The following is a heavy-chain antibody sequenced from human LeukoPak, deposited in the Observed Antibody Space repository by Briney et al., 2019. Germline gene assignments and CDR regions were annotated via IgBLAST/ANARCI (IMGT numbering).Heavy chain of an antibody. V-gene: IGHV3-23*01. CDR1: GFTFSNYA. CDR2: ISGSGGRT. Sequence: GGSLRLSCAASGFTFSNYAMSWVRQALGKGLEWVSAISGSGGRTYYADSVKGRFAISRDNSKNTLHLQMNGLRAEDTAVYYCAKDGEVVVTATPDYWGQGTLVTVSS. J-gene: IGHJ4*02. D-gene: IGHD2-15*01. CDR3: AKDGEVVVTATPDY.